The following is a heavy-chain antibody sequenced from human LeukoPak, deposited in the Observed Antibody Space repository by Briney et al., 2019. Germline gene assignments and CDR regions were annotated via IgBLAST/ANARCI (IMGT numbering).Heavy chain of an antibody. V-gene: IGHV3-7*01. CDR2: IKQDGSEK. Sequence: PGGSLRLSCAASGFTFSSYWMSWVRQAPGKGLEWVANIKQDGSEKYYVDSVKGRFTISRDNAKNSLYLQMNSLRAEDTAVYYCFTFGDYYYYYMDVWGKGTTVTVSS. J-gene: IGHJ6*03. CDR3: FTFGDYYYYYMDV. D-gene: IGHD3-10*01. CDR1: GFTFSSYW.